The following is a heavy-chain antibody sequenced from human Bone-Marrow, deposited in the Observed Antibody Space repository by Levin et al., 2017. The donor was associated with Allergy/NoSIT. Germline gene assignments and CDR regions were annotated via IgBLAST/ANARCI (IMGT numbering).Heavy chain of an antibody. Sequence: GESLKISCAASGFTFSSYAMHWVRQAPGKGLEWVAVISYDGSNKYYADSVKGRFTISRDNSKNTLYLQMNSLRAEDTAVYYCASTYYYEIDQGTVMDVWGQGTTVTVSS. CDR1: GFTFSSYA. V-gene: IGHV3-30*04. D-gene: IGHD3-22*01. J-gene: IGHJ6*02. CDR3: ASTYYYEIDQGTVMDV. CDR2: ISYDGSNK.